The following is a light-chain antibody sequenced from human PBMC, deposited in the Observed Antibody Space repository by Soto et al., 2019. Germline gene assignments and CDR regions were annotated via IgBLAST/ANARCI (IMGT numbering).Light chain of an antibody. CDR3: QQYGSSPIT. CDR1: QIVASN. V-gene: IGKV3-20*01. Sequence: EIVMTQSPSTLSGSPGERFAVSCMASQIVASNLAWYQQKPGQAPRLLIYGASSRATGIPDRFSGSGSGTDFTLTISRLEPEDFAVYYCQQYGSSPITFGQGTRLEI. CDR2: GAS. J-gene: IGKJ5*01.